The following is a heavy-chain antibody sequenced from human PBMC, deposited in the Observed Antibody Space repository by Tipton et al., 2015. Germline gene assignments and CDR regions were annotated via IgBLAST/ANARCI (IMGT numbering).Heavy chain of an antibody. Sequence: RSLRLSCAASGFTFSSYAMSWVRQAPGKGLEWVSTISWDSVSIDLADSVKGRFTVSRDNAKNSLYLQMNSLTPEDTAFYYCAKDDSGSYYRTLDYWGQGTLVTVSS. CDR2: ISWDSVSI. J-gene: IGHJ4*02. CDR3: AKDDSGSYYRTLDY. D-gene: IGHD1-26*01. V-gene: IGHV3-9*01. CDR1: GFTFSSYA.